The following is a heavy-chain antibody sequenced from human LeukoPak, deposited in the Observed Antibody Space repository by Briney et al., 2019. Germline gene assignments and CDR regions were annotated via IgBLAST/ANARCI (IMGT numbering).Heavy chain of an antibody. D-gene: IGHD6-19*01. CDR3: ARVGVTGYSSG. J-gene: IGHJ4*02. Sequence: GGSPRLSCAASGFTFSSYEMNWVRQAPGKGLEWVSYISSSGSTIYYADSVKGRFTISRDNAKNSLYLQMNSLRAEDTAVYYCARVGVTGYSSGWGQGTLVTVSS. V-gene: IGHV3-48*03. CDR2: ISSSGSTI. CDR1: GFTFSSYE.